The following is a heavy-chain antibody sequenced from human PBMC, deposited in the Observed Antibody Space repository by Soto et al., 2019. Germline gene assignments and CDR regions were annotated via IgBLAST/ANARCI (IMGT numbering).Heavy chain of an antibody. CDR3: ARDSPPFHY. CDR2: ISAYNGNT. CDR1: GGGFSSYD. J-gene: IGHJ4*02. V-gene: IGHV1-18*01. Sequence: SVKVVWKASGGGFSSYDISWVRQAHGQGLEWMGWISAYNGNTNYSQKLQGRVTMTTDTSTSTAYMELRSLRSDDTAVYYCARDSPPFHYWGQGTLVTASS.